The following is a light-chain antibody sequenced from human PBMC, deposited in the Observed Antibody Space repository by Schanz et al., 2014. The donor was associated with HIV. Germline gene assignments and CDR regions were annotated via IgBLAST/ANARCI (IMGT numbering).Light chain of an antibody. V-gene: IGLV1-44*01. J-gene: IGLJ2*01. CDR3: AAWDVNLNGPV. Sequence: QSVLTQPPSVSGAPGQGITISCTGSSSNIGAGYDVHWYQQLPGTAPRLLIHNDNQRPSGVPDRFSGSKSGTSASLAISGLQSEDEADYYCAAWDVNLNGPVFGGGTKLTVL. CDR2: NDN. CDR1: SSNIGAGYD.